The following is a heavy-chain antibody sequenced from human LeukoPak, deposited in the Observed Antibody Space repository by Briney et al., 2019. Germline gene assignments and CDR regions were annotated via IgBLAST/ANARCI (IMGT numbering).Heavy chain of an antibody. V-gene: IGHV4-34*01. J-gene: IGHJ4*02. Sequence: SETLSFTCAVYGGSFSTYYWSWIRQPPGKGLEWIGEINHSGSTTYNPSLESRVTISIDTSKNQFSLKLSSVTAADTAVYYCAGYYYGTENYHNHPNFDYWGQGTLVTVSS. CDR2: INHSGST. D-gene: IGHD3-10*01. CDR3: AGYYYGTENYHNHPNFDY. CDR1: GGSFSTYY.